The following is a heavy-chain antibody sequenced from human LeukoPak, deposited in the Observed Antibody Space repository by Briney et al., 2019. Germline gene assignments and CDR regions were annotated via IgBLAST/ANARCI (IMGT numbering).Heavy chain of an antibody. V-gene: IGHV7-4-1*02. Sequence: ASVKVSCKASGYTFNRNAINWVRQAPGQGLEWMGWINTKTGTPTYAQGSTGRFVFSLDISVTTAYLQISNLKAEDTAFYYCARRSPSADAFDIWGQGTMVTVSS. CDR3: ARRSPSADAFDI. CDR2: INTKTGTP. J-gene: IGHJ3*02. CDR1: GYTFNRNA.